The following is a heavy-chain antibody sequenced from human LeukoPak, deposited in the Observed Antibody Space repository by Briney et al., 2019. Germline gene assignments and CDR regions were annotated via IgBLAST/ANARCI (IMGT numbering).Heavy chain of an antibody. J-gene: IGHJ3*02. Sequence: ASVNVSCQVSGYTLTELSMHWVRQAPGKGLEWMGGFYHEDGETIYAQKFQGRVTMTEDTSTDTVYMELSRLRYEDTAVYYCATKVAAAGTYAFDIWGQGTMVTISS. V-gene: IGHV1-24*01. D-gene: IGHD6-13*01. CDR1: GYTLTELS. CDR2: FYHEDGET. CDR3: ATKVAAAGTYAFDI.